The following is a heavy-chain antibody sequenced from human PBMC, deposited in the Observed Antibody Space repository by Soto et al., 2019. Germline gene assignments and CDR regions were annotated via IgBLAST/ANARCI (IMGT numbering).Heavy chain of an antibody. D-gene: IGHD1-1*01. CDR2: ISGSGGST. CDR3: AKASPLYLTGTTGASFDY. CDR1: GFTFSSYA. V-gene: IGHV3-23*01. Sequence: EVQLLESGGGLVQPGGSLRLSCAASGFTFSSYAMSWVRQAPGKGLEWVSAISGSGGSTYYADSVKGRFTISRDNSKNALYPQMNSLRAEDTAVYYCAKASPLYLTGTTGASFDYWGQGNLVPVSS. J-gene: IGHJ4*02.